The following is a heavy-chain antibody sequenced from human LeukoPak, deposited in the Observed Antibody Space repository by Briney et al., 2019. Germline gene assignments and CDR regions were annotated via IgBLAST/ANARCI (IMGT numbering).Heavy chain of an antibody. J-gene: IGHJ4*02. D-gene: IGHD5-18*01. CDR1: GFTFSSYS. Sequence: GGSLRLSCAASGFTFSSYSMNWVRQAPGKGLEWVSSISSSSSYIYYADSVKGRFTISRDNAKNSLYLQMNSLRAEDTAVYYCARGSRGYSYGPFIGWGQGTLVTVSS. CDR2: ISSSSSYI. V-gene: IGHV3-21*01. CDR3: ARGSRGYSYGPFIG.